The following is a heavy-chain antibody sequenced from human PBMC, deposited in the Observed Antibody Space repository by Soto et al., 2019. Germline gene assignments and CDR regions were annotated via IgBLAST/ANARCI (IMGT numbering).Heavy chain of an antibody. CDR2: ISSSSSYI. Sequence: PGGSLRLSCAASGFTFSSYIMNWVRQAPGKGLEWVSSISSSSSYIYYADSVKGRFTISRDNAKNSLYLQMNSLRAEDTAVYYCARAAAGPEAFDIWGQGTMVTVSS. J-gene: IGHJ3*02. D-gene: IGHD6-13*01. CDR1: GFTFSSYI. CDR3: ARAAAGPEAFDI. V-gene: IGHV3-21*01.